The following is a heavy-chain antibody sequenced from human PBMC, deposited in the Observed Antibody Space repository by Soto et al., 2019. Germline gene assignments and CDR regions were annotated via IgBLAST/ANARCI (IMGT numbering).Heavy chain of an antibody. CDR2: ISAYNDDT. CDR3: ARSGAYGRSFTCLFDG. J-gene: IGHJ4*02. Sequence: QVQLVQSGAEVKKPGASVKVSCRTSGYTFTSYGIGWVRQAPGQGLEWRGWISAYNDDTNYAQKLQDKVTMTIDRAATTAYRELRNLGPDDTAMYYCARSGAYGRSFTCLFDGWGEGTLVTVSS. V-gene: IGHV1-18*01. D-gene: IGHD1-26*01. CDR1: GYTFTSYG.